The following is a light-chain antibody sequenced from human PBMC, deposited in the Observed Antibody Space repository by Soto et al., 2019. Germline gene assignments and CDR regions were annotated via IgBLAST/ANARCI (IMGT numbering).Light chain of an antibody. CDR1: QGVSSK. V-gene: IGKV3-15*01. J-gene: IGKJ1*01. Sequence: EIVMTQSPATLSVSPGERATLSCRASQGVSSKVAWYQQKPGQAPRLLIYAASIRATGVPVRFSGSGSGTEFTLTISSLQSEDFAVYYCQQYSDWPPWAFGQGTKVEI. CDR3: QQYSDWPPWA. CDR2: AAS.